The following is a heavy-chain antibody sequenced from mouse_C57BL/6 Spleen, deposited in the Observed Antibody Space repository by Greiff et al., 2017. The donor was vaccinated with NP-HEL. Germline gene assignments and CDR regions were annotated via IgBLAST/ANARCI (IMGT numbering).Heavy chain of an antibody. V-gene: IGHV14-1*01. CDR3: TTCDEDAMDY. Sequence: EVQLQQSGAELVRPGASVKLSCTASGFNIKDYYMHWVKQRPEQGLEWLVRIYPEDGDTDYAPKFQVQATMTADTSSNTAYLQLSSLTSEDTAVYYCTTCDEDAMDYRGQGTSVTVSS. CDR2: IYPEDGDT. CDR1: GFNIKDYY. J-gene: IGHJ4*01.